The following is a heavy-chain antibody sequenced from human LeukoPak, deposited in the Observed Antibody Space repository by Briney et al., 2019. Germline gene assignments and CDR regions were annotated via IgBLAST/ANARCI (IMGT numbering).Heavy chain of an antibody. CDR2: INPSGGST. V-gene: IGHV1-46*01. CDR1: GYTFTSYY. J-gene: IGHJ4*02. D-gene: IGHD4-23*01. CDR3: ARDEEVTPFDY. Sequence: ASVKVSCKASGYTFTSYYMHWVRQAPGQGPEWMGIINPSGGSTNYAQKFQGRITMTRDTSTSTVYMELSSLRSDDTAVYYCARDEEVTPFDYWGQGTLVTVSS.